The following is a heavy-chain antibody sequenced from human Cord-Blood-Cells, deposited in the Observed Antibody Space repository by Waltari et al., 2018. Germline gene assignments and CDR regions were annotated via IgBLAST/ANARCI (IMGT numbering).Heavy chain of an antibody. Sequence: QVPLQESGPGLVQPSETPSLTCTASGGSISSYYWSWIRQPAGKGLEWIGRIYTRGSTNYNPSLKSRVTMSVDTSKNQFSLKLSSVTAADTAVYYCASMGKQQLPNYYYYYMDVWGKGTTVTVSS. J-gene: IGHJ6*03. CDR3: ASMGKQQLPNYYYYYMDV. D-gene: IGHD6-13*01. CDR1: GGSISSYY. CDR2: IYTRGST. V-gene: IGHV4-4*07.